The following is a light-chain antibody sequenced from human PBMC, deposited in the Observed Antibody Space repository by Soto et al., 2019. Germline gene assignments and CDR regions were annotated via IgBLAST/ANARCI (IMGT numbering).Light chain of an antibody. CDR3: QQRGNWPLT. V-gene: IGKV3-11*01. CDR1: QSVSSY. J-gene: IGKJ4*01. Sequence: EIVLTQSPATLSLSPGERATLSCRASQSVSSYLAWYQQKPGQPPRLLSYDASTRATGIPARFSGSGSGTDFTLTINSLEPEDFAVYYCQQRGNWPLTFGGGTKVEIK. CDR2: DAS.